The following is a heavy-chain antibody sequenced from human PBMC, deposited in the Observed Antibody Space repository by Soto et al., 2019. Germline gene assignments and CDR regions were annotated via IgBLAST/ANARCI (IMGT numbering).Heavy chain of an antibody. J-gene: IGHJ4*02. CDR3: ARQYYDILTGYYLNDY. CDR2: IYHSGST. CDR1: GGSISSGGYS. V-gene: IGHV4-61*08. Sequence: SETLSLTCAVSGGSISSGGYSWSWIRQPPGKGLEWIGYIYHSGSTNYNPSLKSRVTISVDTSKNQFSLKLSSVTAADTAVYYCARQYYDILTGYYLNDYWGQGTLVTVSS. D-gene: IGHD3-9*01.